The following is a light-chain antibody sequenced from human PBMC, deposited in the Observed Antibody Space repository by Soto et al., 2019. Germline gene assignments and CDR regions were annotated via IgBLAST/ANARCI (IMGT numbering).Light chain of an antibody. V-gene: IGKV3-11*01. J-gene: IGKJ5*01. CDR2: DAS. Sequence: EIVMTQSPATLSLSPGERATLSCRASQSVSSNLAWYQQKPGQAPRLLIFDASNRATGIPARFSVSGSGTDFTLTISSLEPEDFAVYYCQHRSIWPVTFGQGTRLDI. CDR1: QSVSSN. CDR3: QHRSIWPVT.